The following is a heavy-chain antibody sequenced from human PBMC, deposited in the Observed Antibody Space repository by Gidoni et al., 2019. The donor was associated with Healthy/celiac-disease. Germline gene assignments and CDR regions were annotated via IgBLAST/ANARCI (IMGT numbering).Heavy chain of an antibody. Sequence: EVQLVESGGGLVQPGGSLRLSCAASGFTFSSYAMHSVRQAPGKGLEYVSAISSNGGSTYYANSVKGRFTISRDNSKNTLYLQMGSLRAEDMAVYYCARAQRGDGYNLDAFDIWGQGTMVTVSS. D-gene: IGHD3-10*01. CDR1: GFTFSSYA. CDR3: ARAQRGDGYNLDAFDI. CDR2: ISSNGGST. V-gene: IGHV3-64*01. J-gene: IGHJ3*02.